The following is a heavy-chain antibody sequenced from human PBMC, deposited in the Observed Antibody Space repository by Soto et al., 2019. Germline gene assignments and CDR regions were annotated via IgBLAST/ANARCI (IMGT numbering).Heavy chain of an antibody. CDR3: ARESHDILTGPPWVWYFDL. D-gene: IGHD3-9*01. V-gene: IGHV4-34*01. J-gene: IGHJ2*01. CDR1: GWFFRCYY. CDR2: INDRGSI. Sequence: VPLQQWGAGPVGAFETLSPTCGGSGWFFRCYYLAWIRPSPRKGLEWIGEINDRGSINYNPSLKSRVSISVDTSKNHYSLNLRSVTAADTAVYYCARESHDILTGPPWVWYFDLWGRGTLVTVSS.